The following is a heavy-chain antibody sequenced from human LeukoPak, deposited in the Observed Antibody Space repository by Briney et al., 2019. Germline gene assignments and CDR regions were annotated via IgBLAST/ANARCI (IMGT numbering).Heavy chain of an antibody. D-gene: IGHD1-26*01. CDR1: GGSISRGDYY. J-gene: IGHJ4*02. V-gene: IGHV4-31*03. CDR3: ATSAGEWELLRGADFFEY. CDR2: IYHRGDT. Sequence: SQTLSLTCTVSGGSISRGDYYWSWIRQHPERGLEWIGYIYHRGDTYYNPSLRSRISVSIDTSKNQFSLKLSSVTAADTAVYYCATSAGEWELLRGADFFEYWGRGILVTVSS.